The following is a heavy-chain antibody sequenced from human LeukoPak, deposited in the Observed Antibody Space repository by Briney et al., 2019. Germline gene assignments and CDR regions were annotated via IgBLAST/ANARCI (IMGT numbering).Heavy chain of an antibody. V-gene: IGHV3-33*01. CDR3: ARDSVSRAAATWSRFDY. CDR2: IWYDGSNK. J-gene: IGHJ4*02. Sequence: PGRSLRLSCAASGFTFSSYVMHWVRQAPGKGLEWVAVIWYDGSNKYYADSVKGRFTISRDNSKNTLYLQMNSLRAEDTAVYYCARDSVSRAAATWSRFDYWGQGTLVTVSS. CDR1: GFTFSSYV. D-gene: IGHD6-13*01.